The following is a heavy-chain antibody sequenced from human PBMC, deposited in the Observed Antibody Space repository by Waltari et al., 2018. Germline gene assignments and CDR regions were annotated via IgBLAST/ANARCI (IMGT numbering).Heavy chain of an antibody. Sequence: EEQLVESGGGLVQPGDSLRLSCAASGFTFSSYWMNWVRQAPGKGPLWVARISSDASYATYAASVKGRFTISRDNTKNTLYLQMNILRAVDTAVYFCARVSRRTYRSPVPGRHYYYGMDVWGQGTTVTVSS. J-gene: IGHJ6*02. V-gene: IGHV3-74*03. CDR2: ISSDASYA. CDR1: GFTFSSYW. CDR3: ARVSRRTYRSPVPGRHYYYGMDV. D-gene: IGHD1-1*01.